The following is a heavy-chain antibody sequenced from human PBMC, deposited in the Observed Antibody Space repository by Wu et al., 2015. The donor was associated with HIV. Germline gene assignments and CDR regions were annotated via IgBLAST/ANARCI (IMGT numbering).Heavy chain of an antibody. CDR1: GYTFTDYY. CDR3: AINTDSVATSLYSLGV. D-gene: IGHD5-12*01. CDR2: INPNRGGT. Sequence: QAKLVQSGSEVKKPGASVKVSCKASGYTFTDYYMYWVRQAPGQGLEWMGWINPNRGGTKYAQKFQGRVTMTRDTAVSTAYMELSSLKSEDTAVYYCAINTDSVATSLYSLGVWGQGTVVTVSS. J-gene: IGHJ6*01. V-gene: IGHV1-2*02.